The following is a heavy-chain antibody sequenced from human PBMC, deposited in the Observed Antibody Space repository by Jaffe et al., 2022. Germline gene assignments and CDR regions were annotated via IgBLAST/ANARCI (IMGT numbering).Heavy chain of an antibody. CDR2: INHSGST. CDR3: ARRPPNSHDSSGYYHY. D-gene: IGHD3-22*01. Sequence: QVQLQQWGAGLLKPSETLSLTCAVYGGSFSGYYWSWIRQPPGKGLEWIGEINHSGSTNYNPSLKSRVTISVDTSKNQFSLKLSSVTAADTAVYYCARRPPNSHDSSGYYHYWGQGTLVTVSS. J-gene: IGHJ4*02. V-gene: IGHV4-34*01. CDR1: GGSFSGYY.